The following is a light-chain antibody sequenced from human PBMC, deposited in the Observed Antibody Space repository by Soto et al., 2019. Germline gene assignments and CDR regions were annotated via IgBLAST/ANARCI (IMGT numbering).Light chain of an antibody. Sequence: DIQMTQSPPTLSASVGDSVTLTCRASQSIGAWLAWYRQKPGKAPELLIYSASTLETGVPSRFSGSGSGTEFTLTVSSLQPDDFATYYCHQHGNYPLTFGDGTK. J-gene: IGKJ4*01. V-gene: IGKV1-5*03. CDR2: SAS. CDR3: HQHGNYPLT. CDR1: QSIGAW.